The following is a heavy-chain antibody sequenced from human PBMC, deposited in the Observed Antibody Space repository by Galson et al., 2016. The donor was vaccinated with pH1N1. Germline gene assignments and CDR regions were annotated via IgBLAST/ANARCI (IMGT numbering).Heavy chain of an antibody. CDR2: IIAIFNTP. J-gene: IGHJ3*02. CDR1: GVIFNSYA. D-gene: IGHD3-22*01. CDR3: ARARNYYGNEAFDI. V-gene: IGHV1-69*06. Sequence: SVKVSCKASGVIFNSYAINWVRQAPGQGLEWMGGIIAIFNTPNYAQDFQGRVTITADKPTTTVYLELSGLTSEDTAVYYCARARNYYGNEAFDIWGQVTMVIVSS.